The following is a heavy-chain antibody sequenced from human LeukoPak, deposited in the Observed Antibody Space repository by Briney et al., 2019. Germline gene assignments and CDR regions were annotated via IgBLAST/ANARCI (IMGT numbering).Heavy chain of an antibody. V-gene: IGHV4-38-2*02. CDR1: GYSISSGYY. J-gene: IGHJ6*03. CDR3: ARGGPPGYYYDYYMDV. Sequence: SETLSLTCTVSGYSISSGYYWGWIRQPPGKGLEWIGSIYHSGSTYYNPSLKSRVTISVDTSKNQFSLKMSSVTAADTAVYFCARGGPPGYYYDYYMDVWGKGTTVTISS. CDR2: IYHSGST.